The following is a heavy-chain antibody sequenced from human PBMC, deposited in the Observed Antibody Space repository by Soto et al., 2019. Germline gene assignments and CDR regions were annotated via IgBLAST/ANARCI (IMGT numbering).Heavy chain of an antibody. J-gene: IGHJ3*02. V-gene: IGHV1-69*13. CDR2: IIPIFGTA. CDR1: GGTFSSYA. Sequence: SVKVSCKASGGTFSSYAISWVRQAPGQGLEWMGGIIPIFGTANYAQKFQGRVTITADESTSTAYMELSSLRSEDTAVYYCARGNFRSGSYFILQAFDIWGQGTMVTVSS. D-gene: IGHD1-26*01. CDR3: ARGNFRSGSYFILQAFDI.